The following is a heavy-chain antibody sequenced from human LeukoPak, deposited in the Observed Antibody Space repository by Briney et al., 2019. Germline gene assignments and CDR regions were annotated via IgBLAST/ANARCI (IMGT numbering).Heavy chain of an antibody. D-gene: IGHD1-26*01. CDR2: ISNSGSTI. V-gene: IGHV3-48*01. CDR1: GFTFSSYS. J-gene: IGHJ4*02. Sequence: GGSLRLSCAASGFTFSSYSMNWVRQTPGKGLEWVSYISNSGSTIYYADSVKGRFTISRDNAEDSLYLQMNSLRAEDTAVYYCARDKSYSDFDYWGQGTLVTVSS. CDR3: ARDKSYSDFDY.